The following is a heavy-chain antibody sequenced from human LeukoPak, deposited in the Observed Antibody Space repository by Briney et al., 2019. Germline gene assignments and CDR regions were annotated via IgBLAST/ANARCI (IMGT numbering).Heavy chain of an antibody. CDR3: ARDPGYYDSSGYYYFDAFDI. CDR1: GYTFTSYG. V-gene: IGHV1-18*01. Sequence: ASVKVSCKASGYTFTSYGISWVRQAPGQGLEWMGRISAKNGNTKYAQTFQGRVTMTTDTSTTTAYMELRSLTSDDTAVYYCARDPGYYDSSGYYYFDAFDIWGQGTMVTVSS. CDR2: ISAKNGNT. J-gene: IGHJ3*02. D-gene: IGHD3-22*01.